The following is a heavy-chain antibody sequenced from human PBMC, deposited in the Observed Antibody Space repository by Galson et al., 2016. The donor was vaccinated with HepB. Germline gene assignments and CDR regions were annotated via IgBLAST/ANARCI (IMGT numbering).Heavy chain of an antibody. CDR1: GASIKSHY. Sequence: ETLSLTCSVSGASIKSHYWSWIRQPAGRGLEWIGRVHISGSTNYNPSLKSRLAMSIDTTNNRFSLHLTSVTAADTAFYFCARVGTTYYDILTGAGDAFDLWGHGTMVTVSS. J-gene: IGHJ3*01. D-gene: IGHD3-9*01. CDR2: VHISGST. V-gene: IGHV4-4*07. CDR3: ARVGTTYYDILTGAGDAFDL.